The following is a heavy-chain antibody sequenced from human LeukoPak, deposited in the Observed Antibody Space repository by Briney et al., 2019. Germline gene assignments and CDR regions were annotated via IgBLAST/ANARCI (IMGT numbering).Heavy chain of an antibody. CDR3: ARVSLGNEPGSPQNYYYYGMDV. CDR2: IIPIFGTA. CDR1: GGTFSSYA. V-gene: IGHV1-69*13. J-gene: IGHJ6*02. Sequence: SVKVSCKASGGTFSSYAISWVRPAPGQGLEWMGGIIPIFGTANYAQKFQGRVTITADESTSTAYMEVSSLRSEDTAVYYCARVSLGNEPGSPQNYYYYGMDVWGQGTTVTVSS.